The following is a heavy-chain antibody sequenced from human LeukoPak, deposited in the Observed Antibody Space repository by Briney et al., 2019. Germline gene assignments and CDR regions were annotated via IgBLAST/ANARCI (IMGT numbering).Heavy chain of an antibody. CDR2: ISAYNGNT. Sequence: ASVKVSCKASGYTFTSYGISWVRQAPGQGLEWMGWISAYNGNTNYAQKLQGRVTMTTDTSTSTAYMELRSLRSDDTAVYYCARDDIVVVPAAIPGYWGQGTLVTVSS. V-gene: IGHV1-18*01. CDR1: GYTFTSYG. D-gene: IGHD2-2*02. CDR3: ARDDIVVVPAAIPGY. J-gene: IGHJ4*02.